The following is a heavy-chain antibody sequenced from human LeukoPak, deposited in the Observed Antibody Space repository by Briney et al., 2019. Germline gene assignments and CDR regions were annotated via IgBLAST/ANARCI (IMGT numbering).Heavy chain of an antibody. D-gene: IGHD2-8*02. V-gene: IGHV1-2*02. J-gene: IGHJ5*02. CDR2: INPNSGGT. Sequence: GASVKVSCKASGYTFTGYYMHWVRQAPGQGLEWMGWINPNSGGTNYAQKFQGRVTMTRDTSISTAYMELSRLRSDDTAVYYCARVLVWGSYRFDPWGQGTLVTVSS. CDR3: ARVLVWGSYRFDP. CDR1: GYTFTGYY.